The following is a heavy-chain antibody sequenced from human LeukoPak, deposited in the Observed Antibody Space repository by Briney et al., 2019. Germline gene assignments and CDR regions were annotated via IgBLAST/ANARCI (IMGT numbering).Heavy chain of an antibody. CDR1: GFTFGDYA. D-gene: IGHD3/OR15-3a*01. V-gene: IGHV3-43*02. J-gene: IGHJ4*02. Sequence: GGSLRLSCAASGFTFGDYAMHWVRQAPGKGLEWVSLISGDGDSTYYPDSVKGRFTISRHNPKNTLYLQMNSLRAEDTAVYFCAKRGVVIRVILVGFHKEAYYFESWGQGALVTVSS. CDR3: AKRGVVIRVILVGFHKEAYYFES. CDR2: ISGDGDST.